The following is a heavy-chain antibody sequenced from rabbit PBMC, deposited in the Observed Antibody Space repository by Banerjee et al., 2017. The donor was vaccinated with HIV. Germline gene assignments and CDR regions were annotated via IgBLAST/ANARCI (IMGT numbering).Heavy chain of an antibody. Sequence: QSLEESGGDLVKPGASLTLTCTASGFTLSSYYMCWVRQAPGKGLEWIACIYTGSSGSNYYASWAKGRFTISKTSSTTVTLQMTSLTAADTATYFCAGVDYRGIGAFDPRGPGTLVTVS. CDR1: GFTLSSYY. CDR2: IYTGSSGSN. J-gene: IGHJ2*01. CDR3: AGVDYRGIGAFDP. D-gene: IGHD1-1*01. V-gene: IGHV1S40*01.